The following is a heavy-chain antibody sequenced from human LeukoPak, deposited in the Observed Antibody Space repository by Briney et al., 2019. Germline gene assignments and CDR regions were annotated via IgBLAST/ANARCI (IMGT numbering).Heavy chain of an antibody. Sequence: GGSLRLSCAASGFTVSSNYLTWVRQAPGKGLEWVSVIYSGGSTYYADSVKGRFTISRDNSKNTLYLQMNSLRAEDTAVYYCARGEVAVAGTSYYYYYYMDVWGKGTTVTVSS. CDR1: GFTVSSNY. V-gene: IGHV3-66*01. CDR3: ARGEVAVAGTSYYYYYYMDV. D-gene: IGHD6-19*01. CDR2: IYSGGST. J-gene: IGHJ6*03.